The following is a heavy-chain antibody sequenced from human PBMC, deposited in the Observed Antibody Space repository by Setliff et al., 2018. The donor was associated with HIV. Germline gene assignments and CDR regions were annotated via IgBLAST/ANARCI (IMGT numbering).Heavy chain of an antibody. CDR2: IKSKADGGAT. CDR1: GITFGNAW. J-gene: IGHJ4*02. CDR3: TTGTRLVD. D-gene: IGHD2-21*01. V-gene: IGHV3-15*01. Sequence: GGSLRLSCAVSGITFGNAWMSWVRQAPGKGLEWVGRIKSKADGGATDYAAPVKGRFSISRDDSKNMLYLQMNSLETEDTAVYYCTTGTRLVDWGQGALVTVSS.